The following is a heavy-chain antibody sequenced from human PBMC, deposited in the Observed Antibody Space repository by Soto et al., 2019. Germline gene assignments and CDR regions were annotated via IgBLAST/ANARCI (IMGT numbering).Heavy chain of an antibody. CDR3: ARDGGYCSSTSCYTPHYYYYYGMDV. CDR1: GGSISSYY. V-gene: IGHV4-4*07. CDR2: IYTSGST. Sequence: QVQLQESGPGLVKPSETLSLTCTVSGGSISSYYWSWIRQPAGKGLEWIGRIYTSGSTNYNPSLKSRVTMSVDTSKNQFSLKLSSVTAADTAVYYCARDGGYCSSTSCYTPHYYYYYGMDVWGQGTTVTVSS. J-gene: IGHJ6*02. D-gene: IGHD2-2*02.